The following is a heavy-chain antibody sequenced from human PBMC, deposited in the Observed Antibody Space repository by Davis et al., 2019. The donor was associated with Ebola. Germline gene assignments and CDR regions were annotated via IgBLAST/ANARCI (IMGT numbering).Heavy chain of an antibody. CDR1: GYTFTSYA. V-gene: IGHV1-3*01. J-gene: IGHJ4*02. CDR2: INAGNGNT. CDR3: ARGGVAYSDLDY. D-gene: IGHD2-21*01. Sequence: ASVKVSCKASGYTFTSYAMHWVRQAPGQRLEWMGWINAGNGNTKYSQKFQGRVTITRDTSASTAYMELSSLRSEDTAVYFCARGGVAYSDLDYWGQGTLVTVSS.